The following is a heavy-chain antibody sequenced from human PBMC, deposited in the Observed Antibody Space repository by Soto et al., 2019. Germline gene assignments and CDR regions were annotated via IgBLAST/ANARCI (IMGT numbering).Heavy chain of an antibody. V-gene: IGHV4-30-2*01. D-gene: IGHD6-19*01. CDR2: IYHSGST. CDR1: GGSISSGGYS. CDR3: ARAGGLGAVAADY. Sequence: QLQLQESGSGLVKPSQTLSLTCAVSGGSISSGGYSWSWIRQPPGKGLEWIGYIYHSGSTYYNPSLKSPATXAXAXXKNQCALTLSPVTAADTAVYYCARAGGLGAVAADYWGQGTLVTVSS. J-gene: IGHJ4*02.